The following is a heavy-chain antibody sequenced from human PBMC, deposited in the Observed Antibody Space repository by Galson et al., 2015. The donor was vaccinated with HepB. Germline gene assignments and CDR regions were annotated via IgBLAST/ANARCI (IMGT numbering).Heavy chain of an antibody. J-gene: IGHJ4*02. CDR3: ARGIAARTYFDY. D-gene: IGHD6-6*01. CDR1: GFTFSTYW. V-gene: IGHV3-74*01. CDR2: INSDGSFT. Sequence: SLRLSCAASGFTFSTYWMHWVRQAPGKGLVWVSRINSDGSFTNYADSVKGRFIISRDNAKNTLHLQMSSLTAEDTAVYYCARGIAARTYFDYWGQGTLVTVSS.